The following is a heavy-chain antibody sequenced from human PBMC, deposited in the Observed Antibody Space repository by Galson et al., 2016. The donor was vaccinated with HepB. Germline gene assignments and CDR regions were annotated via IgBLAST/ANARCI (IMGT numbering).Heavy chain of an antibody. CDR2: ISDYKGNT. V-gene: IGHV1-18*04. J-gene: IGHJ4*02. Sequence: SVKVSCKASGYTFTSYGITWVRQAPGKGLEWMGWISDYKGNTNYAEKPQGRVTMTKDTSTITAYMGLRSLSYDDTAVYLCARDPASSFSGWFPLCYWGQGTLVTVSS. D-gene: IGHD6-19*01. CDR3: ARDPASSFSGWFPLCY. CDR1: GYTFTSYG.